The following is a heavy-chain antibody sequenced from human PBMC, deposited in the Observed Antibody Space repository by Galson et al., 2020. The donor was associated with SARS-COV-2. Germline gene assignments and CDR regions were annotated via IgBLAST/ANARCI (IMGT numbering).Heavy chain of an antibody. CDR3: TRDGGSNHDWFDP. CDR2: IRSKYYGGTT. CDR1: GFTFGAYA. J-gene: IGHJ5*02. Sequence: GGSLRLSCTASGFTFGAYAMSWFRQAPRTGLEWEGFIRSKYYGGTTEYAASVKGRFTISRDDSKSIAYLQMNSLKTEDTAVYYCTRDGGSNHDWFDPWGQGTLVTVSS. V-gene: IGHV3-49*03. D-gene: IGHD4-4*01.